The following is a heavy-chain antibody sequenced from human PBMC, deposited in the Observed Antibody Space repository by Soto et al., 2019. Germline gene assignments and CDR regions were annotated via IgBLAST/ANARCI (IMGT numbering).Heavy chain of an antibody. D-gene: IGHD3-22*01. CDR1: GFAFSNYW. CDR3: ARGGTSIIVVGAFDD. J-gene: IGHJ4*02. Sequence: GGSLRLSGAASGFAFSNYWISWVRQAPWKGLEWVATIKQDGIEKYYVDSVKGRFTISRDKAKNSLDLQMNSLRAEDTAVYHCARGGTSIIVVGAFDDCGPRTLVPFSS. CDR2: IKQDGIEK. V-gene: IGHV3-7*01.